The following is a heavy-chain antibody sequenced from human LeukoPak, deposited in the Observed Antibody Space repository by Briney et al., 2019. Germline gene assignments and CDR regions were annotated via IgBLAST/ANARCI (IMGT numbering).Heavy chain of an antibody. J-gene: IGHJ4*02. CDR3: ARALPYYDFWSVSLYYFDY. Sequence: GASVKVSCKASGYTLTGYYMHWVRQAPGQGLEWMGWINPNSGGTNYAQKFQGWVTITRDTSISTAYMELSRLRSDDTAVYYCARALPYYDFWSVSLYYFDYWGQGTLVTVSS. D-gene: IGHD3-3*01. CDR1: GYTLTGYY. CDR2: INPNSGGT. V-gene: IGHV1-2*04.